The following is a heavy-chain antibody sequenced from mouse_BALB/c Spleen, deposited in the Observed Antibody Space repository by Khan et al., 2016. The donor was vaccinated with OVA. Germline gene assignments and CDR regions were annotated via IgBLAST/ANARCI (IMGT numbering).Heavy chain of an antibody. CDR3: ASYRYGNDAFVY. Sequence: EVQLQQSGPELVKPGASVKMSCKASGYIFTSYVMHWVKQKPGQGLEWIGYINPNNDGTKYNETFKGQATLTSDESSSTANMELSSLTSEDSAVYYGASYRYGNDAFVYCGQGTLVTVSA. CDR2: INPNNDGT. CDR1: GYIFTSYV. V-gene: IGHV1S136*01. J-gene: IGHJ3*01. D-gene: IGHD2-2*01.